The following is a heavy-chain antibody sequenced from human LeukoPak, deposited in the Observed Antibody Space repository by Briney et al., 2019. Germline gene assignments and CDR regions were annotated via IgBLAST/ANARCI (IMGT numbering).Heavy chain of an antibody. V-gene: IGHV1-8*01. D-gene: IGHD3-22*01. J-gene: IGHJ6*02. CDR2: MNPNSGNT. CDR3: ARGAAEDYYDSSGYSFYGMDV. CDR1: GYTFTSYD. Sequence: ASVKVSCKASGYTFTSYDINWVRQATGQGLEWMGWMNPNSGNTGYAQKFQGRVTMTRNTSISTAYMELSSLRSEDTAVYYCARGAAEDYYDSSGYSFYGMDVWGQGTTVTVSS.